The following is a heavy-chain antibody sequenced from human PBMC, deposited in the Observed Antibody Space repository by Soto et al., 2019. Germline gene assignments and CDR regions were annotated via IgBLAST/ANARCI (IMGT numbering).Heavy chain of an antibody. CDR1: GGSISSYY. D-gene: IGHD6-19*01. J-gene: IGHJ4*02. Sequence: SETLSLTCTVSGGSISSYYWSWIRQPPGKGLEWIGYIYYSGSTNYNPSLKSRVTISVDTSKNQFSLKLSSVTAADTAVYYCARHALAVDLNFDYWGQGTLVTVSS. CDR2: IYYSGST. CDR3: ARHALAVDLNFDY. V-gene: IGHV4-59*08.